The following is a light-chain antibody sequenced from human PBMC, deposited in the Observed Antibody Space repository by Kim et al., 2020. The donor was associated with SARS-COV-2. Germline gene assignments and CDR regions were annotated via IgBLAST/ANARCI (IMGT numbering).Light chain of an antibody. CDR2: AAS. CDR1: QGIRDY. V-gene: IGKV1-27*01. J-gene: IGKJ2*01. CDR3: QSYNTAPQT. Sequence: DIQMTQSPSSLSASIGDRVTITCRASQGIRDYVAWYQQKPGEVPKLLIFAASTLRSGVPSRFSGGASGTEFSLTINSLQPEDVATYYCQSYNTAPQTFGQGTKLEI.